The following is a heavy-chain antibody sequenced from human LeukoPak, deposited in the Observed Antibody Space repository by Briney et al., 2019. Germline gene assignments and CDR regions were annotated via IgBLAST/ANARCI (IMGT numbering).Heavy chain of an antibody. Sequence: GGSLRLSCAASGFTFSSYGMHWVRQAPGKGLEWVAVISYDGSNKYYADSVKGRSTISRDNSKNTLYLQMNSLRAEDTAVYYCAKDWLYCSSTSCYDYFDYWGQGTLVTVSS. CDR2: ISYDGSNK. CDR3: AKDWLYCSSTSCYDYFDY. J-gene: IGHJ4*02. D-gene: IGHD2-2*01. CDR1: GFTFSSYG. V-gene: IGHV3-30*18.